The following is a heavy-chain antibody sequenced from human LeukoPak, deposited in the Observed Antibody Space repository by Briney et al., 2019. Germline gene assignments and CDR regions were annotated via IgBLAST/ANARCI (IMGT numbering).Heavy chain of an antibody. CDR1: GFTFSSYA. CDR3: AKGRGSSWYSIDY. Sequence: GGSLRLSCAASGFTFSSYAMSWVRQAPGKGLEWVSAISGSGGSTYYADSVKGRFTISRDKSNNTLYLQMNSLRAEDTAVYYCAKGRGSSWYSIDYWGQGTLVTVPS. CDR2: ISGSGGST. D-gene: IGHD6-13*01. J-gene: IGHJ4*02. V-gene: IGHV3-23*01.